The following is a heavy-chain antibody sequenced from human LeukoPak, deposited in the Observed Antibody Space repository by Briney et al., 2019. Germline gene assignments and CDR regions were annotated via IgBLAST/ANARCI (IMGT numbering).Heavy chain of an antibody. CDR1: GFTVSSNY. CDR3: AKGPSGSYKGFDY. D-gene: IGHD1-26*01. CDR2: IYSGGST. Sequence: GGSLRLSCAASGFTVSSNYMSWVRQAPGKGLEWVSVIYSGGSTYYADSVKGRFTISRDNSKNTLYLQMNSLRAEDTAVYYCAKGPSGSYKGFDYWGQGPWSPSP. V-gene: IGHV3-53*01. J-gene: IGHJ4*02.